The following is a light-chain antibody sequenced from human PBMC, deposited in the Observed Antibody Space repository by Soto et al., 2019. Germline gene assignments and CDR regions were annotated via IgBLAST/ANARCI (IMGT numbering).Light chain of an antibody. Sequence: SYELTQPPSVSVAPGKTANITCGGNNIGSKSVHWYQQKPGQAPVLVISYDTDRPSGIPARYSGSNPGNTATLTISRVEGGDEGDYYCQVWDSSSDPVVFGGGTKVTVL. V-gene: IGLV3-21*04. CDR3: QVWDSSSDPVV. J-gene: IGLJ2*01. CDR2: YDT. CDR1: NIGSKS.